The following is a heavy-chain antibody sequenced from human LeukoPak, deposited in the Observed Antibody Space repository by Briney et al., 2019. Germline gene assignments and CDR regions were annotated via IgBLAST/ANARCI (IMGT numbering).Heavy chain of an antibody. V-gene: IGHV3-30*18. CDR2: ISYDGSNK. Sequence: GRSLRLSCAASGFTFGTYAMHWVRQAPGKGLEWVAVISYDGSNKYYADSVKGRFTISRDNSKHTLYLQMNSLRPEDTAVYYCAKNARDYGDYDHYGMDVWGKGTTVTVSS. CDR3: AKNARDYGDYDHYGMDV. CDR1: GFTFGTYA. J-gene: IGHJ6*04. D-gene: IGHD4-17*01.